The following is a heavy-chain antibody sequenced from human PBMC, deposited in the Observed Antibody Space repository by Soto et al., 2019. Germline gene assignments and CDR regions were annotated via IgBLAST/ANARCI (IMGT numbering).Heavy chain of an antibody. D-gene: IGHD2-21*01. CDR2: ITPVNGKT. V-gene: IGHV1-3*01. Sequence: QVHLVQSGAEVKEPGASVKVSCKASGYTFTSYGMHWLRQAPGQRLEWMGWITPVNGKTRLSQKFHDRLTLLTDTAARTVYMDPGSLRSEESAFYYCAKDRLDRVVAGTMHVWGPGTAVIVSS. J-gene: IGHJ6*02. CDR1: GYTFTSYG. CDR3: AKDRLDRVVAGTMHV.